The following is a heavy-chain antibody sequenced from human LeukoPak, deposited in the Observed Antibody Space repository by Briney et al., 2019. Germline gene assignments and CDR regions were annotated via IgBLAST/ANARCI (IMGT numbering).Heavy chain of an antibody. D-gene: IGHD3-22*01. J-gene: IGHJ4*02. CDR3: ARDRVKYYYDSSGSDFDY. CDR2: ISYDGSNK. V-gene: IGHV3-30-3*01. CDR1: GFTFSSYA. Sequence: GGSLRLSCAASGFTFSSYAMHWVRQAPGKGLEWVAVISYDGSNKYYADSVKGRFTISRDNSKNTLYLQMNSLRAEDTAVYYCARDRVKYYYDSSGSDFDYWGQGTLVTVSS.